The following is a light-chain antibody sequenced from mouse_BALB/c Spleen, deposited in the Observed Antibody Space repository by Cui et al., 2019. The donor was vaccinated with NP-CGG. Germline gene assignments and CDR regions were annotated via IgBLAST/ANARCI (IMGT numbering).Light chain of an antibody. V-gene: IGLV1*01. CDR3: ALWYSNHWV. CDR1: TGAVTTSNY. J-gene: IGLJ1*01. Sequence: QAVVTQESALTTSPGETVTFTCRSSTGAVTTSNYANWVQEKPDHLFTGLIGGTNNRAPGVPARFSGSLIGDKAALTITGAQTEDAAIYFCALWYSNHWVFGGGTKLTVL. CDR2: GTN.